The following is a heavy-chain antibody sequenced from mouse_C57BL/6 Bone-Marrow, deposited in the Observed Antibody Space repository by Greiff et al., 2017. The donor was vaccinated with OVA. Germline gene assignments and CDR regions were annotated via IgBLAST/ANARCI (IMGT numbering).Heavy chain of an antibody. CDR2: ISGGGGNT. D-gene: IGHD2-2*01. V-gene: IGHV5-9*01. CDR3: AVLWLRRRGYYFDY. CDR1: GFTFSSYT. J-gene: IGHJ2*01. Sequence: DVMLVESGGGLVKPGGSLKLSCAASGFTFSSYTMSWVRQTPEKRLEWVATISGGGGNTYYPDSVKGRFTISRDNAKNTLYLQMSSLRSEDTALYYCAVLWLRRRGYYFDYWGQGTTLTVSS.